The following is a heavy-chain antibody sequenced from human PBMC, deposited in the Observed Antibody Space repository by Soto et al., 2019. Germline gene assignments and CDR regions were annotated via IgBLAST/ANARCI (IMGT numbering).Heavy chain of an antibody. Sequence: EASVKVSCKASGGTFSSYAISWVRQAPGQGLEWMGGIIPIFGTANYAQKFQGRVTITADESTSTAYMELSSLRSEDTAVYYCARGGIRFLEWPSPGWFDPWGQGTLVTVSS. CDR3: ARGGIRFLEWPSPGWFDP. CDR2: IIPIFGTA. J-gene: IGHJ5*02. V-gene: IGHV1-69*13. D-gene: IGHD3-3*01. CDR1: GGTFSSYA.